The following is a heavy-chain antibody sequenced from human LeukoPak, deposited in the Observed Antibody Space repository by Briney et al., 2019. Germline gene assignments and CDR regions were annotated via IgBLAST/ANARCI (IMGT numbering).Heavy chain of an antibody. D-gene: IGHD1-14*01. CDR2: IWYEGSNK. CDR1: GFTFSSYG. CDR3: AKAYRPRGWFDP. Sequence: TGRSLRLSCAASGFTFSSYGMHWVRQAPGKGLEWVAVIWYEGSNKYYADSVKGRFTISRDNSKNTLYLQMNSLRAEDTAVYYCAKAYRPRGWFDPWGQGTLVTVSS. V-gene: IGHV3-33*06. J-gene: IGHJ5*02.